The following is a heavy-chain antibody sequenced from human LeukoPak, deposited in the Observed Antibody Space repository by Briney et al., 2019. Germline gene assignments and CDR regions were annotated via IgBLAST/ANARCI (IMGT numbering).Heavy chain of an antibody. J-gene: IGHJ4*02. CDR3: AKIAPWGALTTTDGFDY. V-gene: IGHV3-23*01. CDR1: GFTFSSYW. D-gene: IGHD4-17*01. Sequence: PGGSLRLSCAGSGFTFSSYWMSWVRQAPGKGLEWVSGISDNGDRTYYADSVRGRFTISRDNSKNTLYVQMDSLRVEDTAVYYCAKIAPWGALTTTDGFDYWGQGALVTVSS. CDR2: ISDNGDRT.